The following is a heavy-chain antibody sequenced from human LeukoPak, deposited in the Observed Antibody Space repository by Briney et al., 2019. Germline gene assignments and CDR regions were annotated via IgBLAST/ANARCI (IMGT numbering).Heavy chain of an antibody. D-gene: IGHD6-19*01. V-gene: IGHV3-30*18. CDR1: GFTFSSYG. CDR2: ISYDGIYK. Sequence: PGGSLRLSCAASGFTFSSYGMHWVRQAPGKGLEWVAYISYDGIYKNYTDSVKGRFTIARDNSKTTLYLQMISVRPEDSAVYFCAKDRSTGWYAGFDFWGQGTLVTVSS. J-gene: IGHJ5*01. CDR3: AKDRSTGWYAGFDF.